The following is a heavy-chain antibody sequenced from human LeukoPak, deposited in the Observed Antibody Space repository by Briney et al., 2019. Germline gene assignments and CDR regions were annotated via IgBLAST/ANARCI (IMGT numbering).Heavy chain of an antibody. CDR3: AGDLGGYDASGRDPFDY. V-gene: IGHV3-11*01. CDR2: ISSSGSTI. CDR1: GFTFSDYY. D-gene: IGHD5-12*01. J-gene: IGHJ4*02. Sequence: GGSLRHSCAASGFTFSDYYMSWIRQAPGKGLEWVSYISSSGSTIYYADSVKGRFTIPRDNAKNSLYLQMNSLRAEDTAVYYCAGDLGGYDASGRDPFDYWGQGTLVTVSS.